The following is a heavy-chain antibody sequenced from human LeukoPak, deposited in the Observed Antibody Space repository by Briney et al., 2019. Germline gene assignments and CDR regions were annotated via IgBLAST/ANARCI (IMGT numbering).Heavy chain of an antibody. CDR3: ARETLGVTAFDI. V-gene: IGHV3-11*01. CDR2: ISNSGTII. CDR1: GFTFSDYY. Sequence: GGSLRLSCAASGFTFSDYYMNWIRQAPGKGLEWVSYISNSGTIISYADSVKGRFTISKDNTKNSLYLQMNSLRAEDTAVYYCARETLGVTAFDIWGQGTMVTVSS. J-gene: IGHJ3*02. D-gene: IGHD2-21*02.